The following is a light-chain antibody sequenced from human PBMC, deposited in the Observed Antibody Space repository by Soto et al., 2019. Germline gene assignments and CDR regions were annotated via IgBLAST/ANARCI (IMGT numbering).Light chain of an antibody. CDR1: QSISNL. CDR3: QQYNTYSWT. J-gene: IGKJ1*01. CDR2: DAS. Sequence: DIRMTQSPSTLSASVGERVTISCRANQSISNLLAWYQQKPGKAPKLLIYDASTLESGVPSRFRGSGSGTEFTLTISSLQSDDFANYYCQQYNTYSWTFGHGTKVEIK. V-gene: IGKV1-5*01.